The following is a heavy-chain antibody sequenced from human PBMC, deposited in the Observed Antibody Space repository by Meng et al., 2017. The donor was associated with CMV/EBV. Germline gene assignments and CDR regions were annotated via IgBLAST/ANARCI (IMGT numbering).Heavy chain of an antibody. CDR2: ISAYNGNT. CDR3: ARDLAAAATGYFQH. V-gene: IGHV1-18*01. Sequence: ASVKVSCKASGYTFTSYDINWVRQATGQGLEWMGWISAYNGNTNYAQKLQGRVTMTTDTSTSTAYMELRSLRSDDTAVYYCARDLAAAATGYFQHWGQGTLVTVSS. D-gene: IGHD6-13*01. CDR1: GYTFTSYD. J-gene: IGHJ1*01.